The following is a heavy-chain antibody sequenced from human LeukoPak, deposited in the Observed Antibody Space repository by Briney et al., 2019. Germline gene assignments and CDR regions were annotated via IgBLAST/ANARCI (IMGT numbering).Heavy chain of an antibody. D-gene: IGHD1-26*01. J-gene: IGHJ5*02. CDR2: IYYTGST. Sequence: SQTLSLSCTVSGESIGPYYWNWIRQPAGRGLEWIAYIYYTGSTTYTPSLKSRVTISLATSKNQFSLNLHPVTAADTAVDYCARCHYSGTYPLHWFDPWGQGTRVIVSA. CDR1: GESIGPYY. V-gene: IGHV4-59*01. CDR3: ARCHYSGTYPLHWFDP.